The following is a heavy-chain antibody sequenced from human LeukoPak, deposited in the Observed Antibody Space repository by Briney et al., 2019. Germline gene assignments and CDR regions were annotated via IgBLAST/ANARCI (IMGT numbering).Heavy chain of an antibody. Sequence: GGSLRLSCVASGFTFSSHAMYWVRQAPGKGLEWVSTISAGPGDTYYADSVKGRFTISRDNSKNTLFLQMNSLRAEDTAVYYCARDIGYCSSTSCPILYWGQGTLVTVSS. CDR2: ISAGPGDT. V-gene: IGHV3-23*01. D-gene: IGHD2-2*03. CDR1: GFTFSSHA. J-gene: IGHJ4*02. CDR3: ARDIGYCSSTSCPILY.